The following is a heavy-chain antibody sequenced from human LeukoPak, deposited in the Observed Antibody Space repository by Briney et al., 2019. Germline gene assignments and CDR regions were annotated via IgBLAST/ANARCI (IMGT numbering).Heavy chain of an antibody. CDR2: VSAAASIV. CDR3: ARVHCSSTSCKYDYYSMDV. CDR1: GFTFSDFY. V-gene: IGHV3-11*01. D-gene: IGHD2-2*01. Sequence: PGGSLRLSCAASGFTFSDFYVTWIRQAPGKGLEWVSDVSAAASIVHYADSVKGRFTISRDNAKNSLYLQMNSLRVEDTAVYYCARVHCSSTSCKYDYYSMDVWGQGTTVTVSS. J-gene: IGHJ6*02.